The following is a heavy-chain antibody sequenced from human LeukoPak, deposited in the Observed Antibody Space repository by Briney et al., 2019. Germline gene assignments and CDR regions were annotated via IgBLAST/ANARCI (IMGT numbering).Heavy chain of an antibody. CDR3: AKDHAAYFGGWSHDAFDI. J-gene: IGHJ3*02. CDR1: GFTFSSYA. Sequence: GGSLRLSCAASGFTFSSYAMHWVRQAPGKGLEWVAVISYDGSNKYYADSVKGRFTISRDNSKNTLYLQMNSLRAEDTAVYYCAKDHAAYFGGWSHDAFDIWGQGTMVTVSS. D-gene: IGHD2-21*01. V-gene: IGHV3-30-3*01. CDR2: ISYDGSNK.